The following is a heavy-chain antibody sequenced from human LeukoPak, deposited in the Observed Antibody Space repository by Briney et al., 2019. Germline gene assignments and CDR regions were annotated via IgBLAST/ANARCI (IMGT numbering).Heavy chain of an antibody. Sequence: GGSLRLSCAASGFTFSSYEMNWVRQAPGEGVEWVSYISSSGSTIYYADTVKGRFTISRDNAKNSLYLQMNSLRAEDTAVYYCARDTYYYDSSGYYLVYFDYWGQGTLVTVSS. J-gene: IGHJ4*02. CDR2: ISSSGSTI. CDR1: GFTFSSYE. V-gene: IGHV3-48*03. D-gene: IGHD3-22*01. CDR3: ARDTYYYDSSGYYLVYFDY.